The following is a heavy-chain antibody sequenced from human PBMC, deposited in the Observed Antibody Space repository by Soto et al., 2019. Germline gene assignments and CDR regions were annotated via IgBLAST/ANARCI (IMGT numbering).Heavy chain of an antibody. CDR2: IFYTGTT. CDR3: ARSYYKIYVFGY. D-gene: IGHD3-22*01. J-gene: IGHJ4*02. V-gene: IGHV4-31*03. Sequence: QVQLQESGPGLVKHSQTLSLTCTVSGGSINSGGYYWSWIRQHPGKGLEWIGNIFYTGTTSYNPSLKSRVTVSVDTSKNQFSLKLSSVTAADTAVYYCARSYYKIYVFGYWGQGALFTVS. CDR1: GGSINSGGYY.